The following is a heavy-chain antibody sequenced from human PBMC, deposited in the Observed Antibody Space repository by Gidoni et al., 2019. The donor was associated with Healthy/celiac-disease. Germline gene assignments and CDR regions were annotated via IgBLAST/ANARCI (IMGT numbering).Heavy chain of an antibody. J-gene: IGHJ6*02. V-gene: IGHV3-7*03. D-gene: IGHD2-2*01. CDR2: IKQDGSEK. Sequence: EVQLVESGGGLVQPGGSLRLSCAASGFTFSSYWMSWVRQAPGKGLEWVANIKQDGSEKYYVDSVKGRFTISRDNAKNSLYLQMNSLRAEDTAVYYCARYQLLIYYYYYGMDVWGQGTTVTVSS. CDR1: GFTFSSYW. CDR3: ARYQLLIYYYYYGMDV.